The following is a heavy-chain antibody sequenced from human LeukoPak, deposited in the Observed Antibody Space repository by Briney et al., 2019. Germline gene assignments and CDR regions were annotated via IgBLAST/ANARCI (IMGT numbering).Heavy chain of an antibody. J-gene: IGHJ3*02. CDR1: GFTFSRYS. V-gene: IGHV3-48*01. Sequence: GGCLRLSCAASGFTFSRYSMNWVREAPGKGLVCVSYISSSSSTIYYADSVNGRFTLSRDNAKNSLYLQMNSLRAEDTAVYYCASSERWGAFDIWGQGTMVTVSS. D-gene: IGHD4-23*01. CDR2: ISSSSSTI. CDR3: ASSERWGAFDI.